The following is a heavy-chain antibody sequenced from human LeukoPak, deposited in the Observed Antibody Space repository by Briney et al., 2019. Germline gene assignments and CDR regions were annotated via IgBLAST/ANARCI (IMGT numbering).Heavy chain of an antibody. J-gene: IGHJ4*02. D-gene: IGHD2-15*01. CDR2: ISSSSSYI. CDR3: ARLPQGVAATTFDY. CDR1: GFTFSSYW. Sequence: GGSLRLSCAASGFTFSSYWMHWVRQAPGKGLEWVSSISSSSSYIYYADSVKGRFTISRDNAKNSLYLQMNSLRAEDTAVYYCARLPQGVAATTFDYWGQGTLVTVSS. V-gene: IGHV3-21*01.